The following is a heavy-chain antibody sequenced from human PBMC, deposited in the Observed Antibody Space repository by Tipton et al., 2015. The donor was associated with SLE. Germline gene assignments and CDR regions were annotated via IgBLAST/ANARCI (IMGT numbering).Heavy chain of an antibody. J-gene: IGHJ4*02. Sequence: QLVQSGAEVKKPGASVKVSCKASGYTFISYGISWVRLAPGRGLEWMGWINPYNGNANYAQTFQGRVTITTDTSTRTAYMELRSLRSDDTAVFYRARDPEYVGRYDQWGQGTLVTVSS. CDR3: ARDPEYVGRYDQ. CDR1: GYTFISYG. D-gene: IGHD6-6*01. V-gene: IGHV1-18*01. CDR2: INPYNGNA.